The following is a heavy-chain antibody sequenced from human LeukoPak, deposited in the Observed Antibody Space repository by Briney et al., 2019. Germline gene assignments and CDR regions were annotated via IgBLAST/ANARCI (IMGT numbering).Heavy chain of an antibody. Sequence: GGSLRLSCAVSGFTFSRYWMSWVRQAPGKGLEWVANMKEDGIEKNYVDSVKGRFTISRDNAQNSVYLQMNSLRAEDTAVYYCARDADYGGFDYWGQGTLVTVSS. CDR3: ARDADYGGFDY. J-gene: IGHJ4*02. CDR1: GFTFSRYW. D-gene: IGHD4-23*01. CDR2: MKEDGIEK. V-gene: IGHV3-7*03.